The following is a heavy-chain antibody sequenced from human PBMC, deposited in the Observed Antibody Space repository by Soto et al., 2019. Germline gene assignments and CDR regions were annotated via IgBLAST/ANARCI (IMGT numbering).Heavy chain of an antibody. D-gene: IGHD3-22*01. CDR1: GYTLTELS. V-gene: IGHV1-24*01. J-gene: IGHJ4*02. Sequence: GASVEVSCKVSGYTLTELSMHWVRQAPGKGLEWMGSFDFEDGETIYAQKSQGRVTMTEDTSTDTAYVELSSLRSEDTAVYYCAIDLVNGGYNLDYWGQGTLVTVSS. CDR3: AIDLVNGGYNLDY. CDR2: FDFEDGET.